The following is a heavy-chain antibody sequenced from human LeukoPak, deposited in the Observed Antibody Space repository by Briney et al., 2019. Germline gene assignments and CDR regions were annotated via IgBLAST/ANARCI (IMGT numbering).Heavy chain of an antibody. D-gene: IGHD2-8*02. CDR3: TGRDLRR. Sequence: GGSLRLSCAVPGFTFSGHWMFWVRQAPGKGLEWVSSTNSDGSSRGYTDSVKGRFAVSRDNAKNTLYLQMNSLKTEDTAVYYCTGRDLRRWGQGTLVTVSS. V-gene: IGHV3-74*01. CDR1: GFTFSGHW. J-gene: IGHJ4*02. CDR2: TNSDGSSR.